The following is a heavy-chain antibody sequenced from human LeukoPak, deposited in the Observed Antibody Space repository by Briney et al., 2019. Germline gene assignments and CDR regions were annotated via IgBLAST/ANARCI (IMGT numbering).Heavy chain of an antibody. V-gene: IGHV1-2*02. J-gene: IGHJ6*02. CDR1: GYTFTAYY. Sequence: ASVTVSFTSSGYTFTAYYMHWVRHAPGQGLEWMGWINPNSGGRNYEHKPQGRVTITSDTSTSTAYMELRSLRCDDTAVYYCARSSGPFGVLLSRMDVWGQRTTVTVSS. CDR2: INPNSGGR. D-gene: IGHD3-10*01. CDR3: ARSSGPFGVLLSRMDV.